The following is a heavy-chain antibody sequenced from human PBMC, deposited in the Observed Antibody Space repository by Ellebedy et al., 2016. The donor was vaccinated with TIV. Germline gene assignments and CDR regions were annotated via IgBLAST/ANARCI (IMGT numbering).Heavy chain of an antibody. Sequence: GGSLRLSXAASGFTFSDYYMSWIRQAPGKGLEWVSYISSSGSTIYYADSVKGRFTISRDNAKNSLYLQMNSLRAEDTAVYYCARVMRGYSYGRSGGYYYYYMDVWGKGTTVTVSS. D-gene: IGHD5-18*01. CDR1: GFTFSDYY. CDR3: ARVMRGYSYGRSGGYYYYYMDV. V-gene: IGHV3-11*01. J-gene: IGHJ6*03. CDR2: ISSSGSTI.